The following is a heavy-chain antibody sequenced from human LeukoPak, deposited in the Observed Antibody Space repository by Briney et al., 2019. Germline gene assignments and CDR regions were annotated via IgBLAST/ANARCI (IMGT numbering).Heavy chain of an antibody. CDR1: GGSFSGYY. Sequence: SETLSLTCAVYGGSFSGYYWSWIRQPPGKGLEWVGYIYYSGRTTYNSSLKSRVTISLDTSKNHFSLRLSSVTAADTAVYYCARDREVGATGYYFDYWGQGTLVTVSS. V-gene: IGHV4-59*12. CDR3: ARDREVGATGYYFDY. D-gene: IGHD1-26*01. CDR2: IYYSGRT. J-gene: IGHJ4*02.